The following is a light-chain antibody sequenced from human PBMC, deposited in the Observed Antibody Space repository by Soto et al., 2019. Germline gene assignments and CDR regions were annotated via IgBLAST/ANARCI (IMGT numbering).Light chain of an antibody. CDR2: GAS. Sequence: EIVMTQSPATLSVSPGERVTLSCRPGKSISANLPWYQHKPGQTPRLLIFGASTRATGIPARFSGSGSGTEFTLTISSLQSEDFAVYYCQQYNNWPPMYTFGQGTKLEI. V-gene: IGKV3-15*01. J-gene: IGKJ2*01. CDR3: QQYNNWPPMYT. CDR1: KSISAN.